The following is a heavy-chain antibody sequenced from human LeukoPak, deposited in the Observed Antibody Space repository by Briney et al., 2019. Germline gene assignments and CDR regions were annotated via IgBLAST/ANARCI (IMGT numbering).Heavy chain of an antibody. CDR3: ARELGYCSGASCYFKYYGMDV. Sequence: GRSLRLSCAVSGFTFSSYSMNWVRQAPGKGLEWVSSISSGSSYIYYVDSVKGRFTVSRDNAKNSLDLQMNSLRAEDTAVYYCARELGYCSGASCYFKYYGMDVWGQGTTVTVFS. D-gene: IGHD2-15*01. CDR1: GFTFSSYS. CDR2: ISSGSSYI. J-gene: IGHJ6*02. V-gene: IGHV3-21*01.